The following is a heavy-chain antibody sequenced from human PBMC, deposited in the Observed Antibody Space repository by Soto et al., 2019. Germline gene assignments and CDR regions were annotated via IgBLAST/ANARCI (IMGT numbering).Heavy chain of an antibody. J-gene: IGHJ4*02. D-gene: IGHD3-22*01. CDR2: ISHDGSKK. CDR1: GFTFISYA. V-gene: IGHV3-30*04. Sequence: HPGGSLRLSCTASGFTFISYAMHWVRQAPGKGLEWVASISHDGSKKYYADSVKGRFTISRDNSKNTLYLQMNSLRIEDTAVFYCARDEYFDPSGPPFDYWGQGTLVTVSS. CDR3: ARDEYFDPSGPPFDY.